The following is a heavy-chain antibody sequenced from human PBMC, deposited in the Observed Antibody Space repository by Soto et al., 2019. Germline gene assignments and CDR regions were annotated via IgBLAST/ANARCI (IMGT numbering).Heavy chain of an antibody. CDR3: ARVAYSYGWIYDY. J-gene: IGHJ4*01. D-gene: IGHD6-19*01. CDR1: GFTFSNYW. V-gene: IGHV3-7*01. CDR2: IKQDGSEK. Sequence: EVQLVESGGGLVQPGGSLRLSCAASGFTFSNYWMSWVRQAPGKGLQWVVNIKQDGSEKYYMDSVRGRFTVSRANAKNSLYLQMNSLRGEDTAVYFGARVAYSYGWIYDYWGQGSLVTVSS.